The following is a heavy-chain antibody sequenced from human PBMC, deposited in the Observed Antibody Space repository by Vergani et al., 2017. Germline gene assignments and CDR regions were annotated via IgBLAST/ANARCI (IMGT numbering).Heavy chain of an antibody. CDR2: ISSSSSYI. Sequence: EVQLVESGGGLVKPGGSLRLSCAASGFTFSSYSMNWVRQAPGKGLEWVSSISSSSSYIYYADSVKGRFTISRDNAKNSLYLQMNSLRAEDAAVYYCAREPXGWGDYAEVDYFDYWGQGTLVTVSS. J-gene: IGHJ4*02. CDR1: GFTFSSYS. CDR3: AREPXGWGDYAEVDYFDY. D-gene: IGHD4-17*01. V-gene: IGHV3-21*01.